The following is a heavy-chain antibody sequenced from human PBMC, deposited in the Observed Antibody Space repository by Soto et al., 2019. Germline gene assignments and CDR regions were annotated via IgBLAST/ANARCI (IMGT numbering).Heavy chain of an antibody. D-gene: IGHD3-16*01. Sequence: GESLKISCAASGFTFSSYWMHWVRQAPGKGLVWVSRINSDGSSTSYADSVKGRFTISRDNAKNTLYLQMNSLRAEDTAVYYCARWGNDAFDIWGQGTMVTVSS. J-gene: IGHJ3*02. V-gene: IGHV3-74*01. CDR1: GFTFSSYW. CDR2: INSDGSST. CDR3: ARWGNDAFDI.